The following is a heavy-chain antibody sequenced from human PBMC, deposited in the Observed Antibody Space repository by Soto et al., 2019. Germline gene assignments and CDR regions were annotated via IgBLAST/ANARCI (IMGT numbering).Heavy chain of an antibody. CDR1: GYTFTSYA. V-gene: IGHV1-3*01. CDR2: INAGNGNT. Sequence: GASVKVSCKASGYTFTSYAMHWVRQAPGQRLEWMGWINAGNGNTKYSQKFQGRVTITRDTSASTAYMELSSLRSEDTAVYYCARVGCSGGSCYSPPHYYYYYGMDVWGQGTTVTVSS. J-gene: IGHJ6*02. D-gene: IGHD2-15*01. CDR3: ARVGCSGGSCYSPPHYYYYYGMDV.